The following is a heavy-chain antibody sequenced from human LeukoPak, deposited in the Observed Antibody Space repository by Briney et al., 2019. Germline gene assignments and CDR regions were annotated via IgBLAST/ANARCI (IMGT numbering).Heavy chain of an antibody. D-gene: IGHD4-11*01. V-gene: IGHV4-4*07. CDR3: ARGGLVEYSNYRYYYYYYGMDV. J-gene: IGHJ6*02. Sequence: SETLSLTCTVSGGSISSYYWSWIRQPAGKGLEWIGRIYTSGSTNYNPSFKSRVTMSVDTSKNQLSLKLSSVTAADTAVYYCARGGLVEYSNYRYYYYYYGMDVWGQGTTVTVSS. CDR1: GGSISSYY. CDR2: IYTSGST.